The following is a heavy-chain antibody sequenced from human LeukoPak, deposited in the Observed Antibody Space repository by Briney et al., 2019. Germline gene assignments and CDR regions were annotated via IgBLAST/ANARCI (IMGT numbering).Heavy chain of an antibody. J-gene: IGHJ3*02. V-gene: IGHV3-48*01. CDR1: GFTFSSYN. CDR3: ARLLNDAFDI. CDR2: ISSSRRTI. Sequence: GGSLRLSCAASGFTFSSYNINWVRQAPGKGLEWVSYISSSRRTISYADSVKGRFTISRDNAKNSLYLQMNSLRAEDTAVYYCARLLNDAFDIWGQGTMVTVSS.